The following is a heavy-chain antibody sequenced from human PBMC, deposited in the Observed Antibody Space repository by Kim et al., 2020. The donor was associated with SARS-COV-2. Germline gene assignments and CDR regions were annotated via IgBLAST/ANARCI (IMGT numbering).Heavy chain of an antibody. V-gene: IGHV4-39*01. CDR2: IYYSGST. J-gene: IGHJ3*02. CDR1: GGSISSSSYY. Sequence: SETLSLTCTVSGGSISSSSYYWGWIRQPPGKGLEWIGSIYYSGSTYYNPSLKSRVTISVDTSKNQFSLKLSSVTAADTAVYYCARQPGYYDSSGYWRFDIWGQGTMVTVSS. D-gene: IGHD3-22*01. CDR3: ARQPGYYDSSGYWRFDI.